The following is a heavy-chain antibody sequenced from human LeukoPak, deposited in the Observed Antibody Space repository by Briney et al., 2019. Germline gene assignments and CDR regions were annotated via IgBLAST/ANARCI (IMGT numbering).Heavy chain of an antibody. V-gene: IGHV4-34*01. CDR1: GGSFSGYY. J-gene: IGHJ4*02. CDR2: INHSGST. CDR3: ARGRAMVRGVISFGYYFDY. D-gene: IGHD3-10*01. Sequence: PSETLSLTCAVYGGSFSGYYWSWIRQPPGKGLEWIGEINHSGSTNYNPSLKSRVTISVDTSKNHFSLKLSSVTAADTAVYYCARGRAMVRGVISFGYYFDYWGQGTLVTVSS.